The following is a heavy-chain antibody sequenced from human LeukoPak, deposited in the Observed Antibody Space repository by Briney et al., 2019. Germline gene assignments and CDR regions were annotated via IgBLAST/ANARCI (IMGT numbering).Heavy chain of an antibody. J-gene: IGHJ4*02. CDR3: ARVPRGMATITGGIWYFDY. CDR1: GYTFTNSD. D-gene: IGHD5-24*01. Sequence: GASVKVSCKASGYTFTNSDINWVRQDPGQGLEWMGWMNPNSGKTGYARKFQGRVTFTRNSSISTAYMELRSLRSDDTAVYYCARVPRGMATITGGIWYFDYWGQGTLVTVSS. CDR2: MNPNSGKT. V-gene: IGHV1-8*03.